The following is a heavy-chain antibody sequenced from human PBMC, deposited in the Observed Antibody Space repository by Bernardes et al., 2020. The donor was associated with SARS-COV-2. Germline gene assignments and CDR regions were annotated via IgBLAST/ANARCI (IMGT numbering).Heavy chain of an antibody. CDR3: ARSGYGGYEPLDY. D-gene: IGHD5-12*01. J-gene: IGHJ4*02. CDR1: GGPISTYY. CDR2: IYSTGST. Sequence: SETLSLTCTVSGGPISTYYWSWIRQPPGKGLDWIGYIYSTGSTHYNPSLKSRVIISVDTSKNQFSLKLSSVTAADTAVYYCARSGYGGYEPLDYWGQGTLVTVSS. V-gene: IGHV4-59*01.